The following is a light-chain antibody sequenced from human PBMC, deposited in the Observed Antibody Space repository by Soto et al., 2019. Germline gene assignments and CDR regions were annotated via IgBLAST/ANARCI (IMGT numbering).Light chain of an antibody. J-gene: IGKJ4*01. Sequence: DVQMTQSPTSLSASVGDTVTITCRASQSVFNYLNWYQQRPGKGPKLLIYDASSVHSGVPSRFSGSGYGTDFTLTISSVQPEDSATYYCHQSSSTPLTFGGGTRVELK. CDR1: QSVFNY. CDR3: HQSSSTPLT. V-gene: IGKV1-39*01. CDR2: DAS.